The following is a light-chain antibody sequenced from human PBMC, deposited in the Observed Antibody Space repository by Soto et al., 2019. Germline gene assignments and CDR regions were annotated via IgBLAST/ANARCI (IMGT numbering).Light chain of an antibody. CDR1: QGVSNW. J-gene: IGKJ3*01. CDR3: QEANTFPFT. V-gene: IGKV1-12*01. Sequence: DIPMTQSPSSVSASVGDRVTIACRASQGVSNWLAWYQQKPGKAPKLLIYAASRLQSGVPSRFSGSGSGTNFTLTISSLQPEDFATYYCQEANTFPFTFGPGTTVDIK. CDR2: AAS.